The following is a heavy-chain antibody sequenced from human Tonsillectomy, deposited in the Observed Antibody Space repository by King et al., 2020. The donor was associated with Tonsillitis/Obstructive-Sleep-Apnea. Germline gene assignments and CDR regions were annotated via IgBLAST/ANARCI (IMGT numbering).Heavy chain of an antibody. CDR3: ATSVAVAGNWFDP. CDR1: GYTLTELS. CDR2: FDPEDGET. J-gene: IGHJ5*02. V-gene: IGHV1-24*01. Sequence: QLVQSGAEVKKPGSSVKVSCKVSGYTLTELSMKWVRQAPGKGLEWLGGFDPEDGETIYAQKFQGRVTMTEDTSTDPAYMELSSLRSEDTAVYYCATSVAVAGNWFDPWGQGTLVTVSS. D-gene: IGHD6-19*01.